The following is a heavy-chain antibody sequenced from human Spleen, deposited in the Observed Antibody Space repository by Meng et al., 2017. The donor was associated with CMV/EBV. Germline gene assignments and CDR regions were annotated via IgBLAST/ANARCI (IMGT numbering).Heavy chain of an antibody. J-gene: IGHJ4*02. CDR1: FTFSSYG. V-gene: IGHV3-30*02. Sequence: FTFSSYGMHWVRQAPGKGLEWVAFIRYDGNDKYYADSVKGRFTISRDNSKNTVYLQMNSLRTEDTAVYYCAKDRVSLILWFGESYFDYWGQGTLVTVSS. CDR2: IRYDGNDK. CDR3: AKDRVSLILWFGESYFDY. D-gene: IGHD3-10*01.